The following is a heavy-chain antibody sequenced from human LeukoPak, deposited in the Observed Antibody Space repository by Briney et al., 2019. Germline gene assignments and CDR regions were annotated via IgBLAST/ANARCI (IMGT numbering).Heavy chain of an antibody. D-gene: IGHD6-19*01. CDR1: GGTFSSYA. V-gene: IGHV1-69*05. CDR3: ARRRESSGLIFDY. J-gene: IGHJ4*02. CDR2: IIPIFGTA. Sequence: SVKVSCXASGGTFSSYAISWVRQAHGQGLEWMGRIIPIFGTANYAQKFQGRVTITTDESTSTAYMELSSLRSEDTAVYYCARRRESSGLIFDYWGQGTLVTVSS.